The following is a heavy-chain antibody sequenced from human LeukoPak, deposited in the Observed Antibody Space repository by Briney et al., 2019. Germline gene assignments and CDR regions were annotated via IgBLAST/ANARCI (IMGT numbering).Heavy chain of an antibody. J-gene: IGHJ4*02. V-gene: IGHV4-34*01. D-gene: IGHD3-22*01. CDR3: ARGPYYDSSGPQDY. CDR1: GGSFSGYY. Sequence: PSETLSLTCAVYGGSFSGYYWSWIRQPPGKGLDWIGEINHSGSTNYNPSLKSRVTISVDTSKNQFSLKLSSVTAADTAVYYCARGPYYDSSGPQDYWGQGTLVTVSS. CDR2: INHSGST.